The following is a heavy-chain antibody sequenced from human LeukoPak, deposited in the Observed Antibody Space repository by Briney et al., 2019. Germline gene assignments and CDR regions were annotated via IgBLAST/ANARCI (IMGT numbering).Heavy chain of an antibody. CDR2: ISVYNGNT. CDR3: AREGYGSGSYYNEFDY. J-gene: IGHJ4*02. CDR1: GYTFNSYG. Sequence: WASVKVSCKASGYTFNSYGISWVRQAPGQGLEWMGWISVYNGNTSYAQKFQDRVTMTTDTSTSTVYMELRRLRFEDTAVYYCAREGYGSGSYYNEFDYWGQGTLVTVSS. V-gene: IGHV1-18*04. D-gene: IGHD3-10*01.